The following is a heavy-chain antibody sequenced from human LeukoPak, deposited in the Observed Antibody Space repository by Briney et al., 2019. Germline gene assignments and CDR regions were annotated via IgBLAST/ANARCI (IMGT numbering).Heavy chain of an antibody. J-gene: IGHJ4*02. CDR3: ARRRNYYGSGFDY. CDR2: INHSGST. Sequence: PSETLSLTCAVYGGSFSGYYWSWIRQPPGKGLEWIGEINHSGSTNYNPSLKSRVTISVDTSKNQFSLKLSSVTAADTAVYYCARRRNYYGSGFDYWGQGTLVTVSS. D-gene: IGHD3-10*01. V-gene: IGHV4-34*01. CDR1: GGSFSGYY.